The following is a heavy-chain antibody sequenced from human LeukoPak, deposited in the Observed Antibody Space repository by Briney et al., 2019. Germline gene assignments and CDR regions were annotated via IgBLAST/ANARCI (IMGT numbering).Heavy chain of an antibody. D-gene: IGHD6-13*01. V-gene: IGHV1-69*13. Sequence: ASVQVSCKASGGTFSSYAISWVRQAPGQGLEWMGGIIPIFGTANYAQKFQGRVTITADESTSTAYMELSSLRSEDTAVYYCARDAEAAAEVRWFDPWGQGTLVTVSS. J-gene: IGHJ5*02. CDR3: ARDAEAAAEVRWFDP. CDR2: IIPIFGTA. CDR1: GGTFSSYA.